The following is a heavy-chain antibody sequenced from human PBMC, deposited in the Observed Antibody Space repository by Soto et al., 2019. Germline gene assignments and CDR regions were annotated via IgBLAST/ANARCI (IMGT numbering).Heavy chain of an antibody. D-gene: IGHD3-10*01. CDR2: ISRSSTGI. J-gene: IGHJ6*02. CDR3: ARAVTWGLDV. V-gene: IGHV3-48*02. CDR1: GFTFSLYS. Sequence: EVQLVESGGGLVQPGGSLRLSCAASGFTFSLYSMSWVRQAPGKGLEWVSYISRSSTGIHYADSVKGRFTISRDDATNSMHLQMNSLRDGDTAVDDCARAVTWGLDVWGQGTTVSISS.